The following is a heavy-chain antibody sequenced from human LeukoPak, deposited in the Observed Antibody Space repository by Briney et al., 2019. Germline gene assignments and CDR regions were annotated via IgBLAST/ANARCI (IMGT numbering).Heavy chain of an antibody. CDR1: GFTFSTYG. D-gene: IGHD6-13*01. V-gene: IGHV3-23*01. CDR3: ARDQRITTPDTFY. Sequence: GGTLGLSCAASGFTFSTYGMSWVRQAPGKGLEWVSAISDSGGSTFYADSVKGRFTISRDNSKNTLYLQMNSLRAEDTALYYCARDQRITTPDTFYWGQGTLVTVSS. CDR2: ISDSGGST. J-gene: IGHJ4*02.